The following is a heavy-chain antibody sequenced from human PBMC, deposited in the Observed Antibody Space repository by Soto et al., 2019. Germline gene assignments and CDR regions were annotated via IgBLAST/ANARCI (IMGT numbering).Heavy chain of an antibody. D-gene: IGHD1-26*01. CDR1: GGSISSGGYY. CDR2: IYYSGST. Sequence: PSETLSLTCTVSGGSISSGGYYWSWIRQHPGKGLEWIGYIYYSGSTYYNPSLKSRVTISVDTSKNQFSLKLSSVTAADTAVYYCARGSYSGSSAFFDYWGQGTLVTVSS. CDR3: ARGSYSGSSAFFDY. V-gene: IGHV4-31*03. J-gene: IGHJ4*02.